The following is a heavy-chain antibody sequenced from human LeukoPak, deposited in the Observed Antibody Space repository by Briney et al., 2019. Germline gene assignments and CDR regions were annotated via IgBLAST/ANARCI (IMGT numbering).Heavy chain of an antibody. V-gene: IGHV3-48*01. J-gene: IGHJ4*02. CDR3: ARVLCNNTSCFYFDY. CDR1: GFTFSSFS. CDR2: ISSSSDTI. Sequence: GGSLRLSCAASGFTFSSFSMNWVRQAPGKGLEWVSYISSSSDTIYYAGSVKGRFTISRDNAKNSLFLQMNSLRAKDTAVYYCARVLCNNTSCFYFDYWGQGTLVTVSS. D-gene: IGHD2-2*01.